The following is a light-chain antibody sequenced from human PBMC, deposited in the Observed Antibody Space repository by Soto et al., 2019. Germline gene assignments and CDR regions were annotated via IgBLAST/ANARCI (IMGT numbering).Light chain of an antibody. J-gene: IGKJ1*01. CDR1: QSVNSNY. CDR2: GAS. Sequence: EIVLTQSPGTLSLSPGERATLSCRASQSVNSNYLAWYQRKPGQAPRLLIYGASNRATDIPYRFSASGSGTDFTLTITRLEPEDFAVYYCQLYDSSPPTFGQGTKVEIK. V-gene: IGKV3-20*01. CDR3: QLYDSSPPT.